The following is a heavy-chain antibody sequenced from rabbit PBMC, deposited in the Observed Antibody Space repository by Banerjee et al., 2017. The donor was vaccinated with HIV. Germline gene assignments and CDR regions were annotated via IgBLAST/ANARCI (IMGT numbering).Heavy chain of an antibody. J-gene: IGHJ6*01. Sequence: QEQLEESGGDLVKPGASLTLTCTASGFTISNSYWMSWVRQAPGKGLEWIACIYAGSSGSTYYTSWAKGRFTISKTSSTTVTLQMTSLTAADTATYFCARRDGGYVAYGYAYYGMDLWGPGTLVTV. CDR3: ARRDGGYVAYGYAYYGMDL. V-gene: IGHV1S45*01. D-gene: IGHD6-1*01. CDR1: GFTISNSYW. CDR2: IYAGSSGST.